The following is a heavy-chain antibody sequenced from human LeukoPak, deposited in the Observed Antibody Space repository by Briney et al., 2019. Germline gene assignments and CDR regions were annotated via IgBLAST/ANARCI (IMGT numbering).Heavy chain of an antibody. CDR2: IYTSGST. J-gene: IGHJ4*02. CDR1: GGSISSYY. CDR3: ARDLLTYYYDSSGYFDY. Sequence: SETLSLTCTVSGGSISSYYWSWIRQPAGKGLEWIGRIYTSGSTNYNPSLKSRVTVSVDTSKNQFSLKLSSVTAADTAVYYCARDLLTYYYDSSGYFDYWGQGTLVTVSS. D-gene: IGHD3-22*01. V-gene: IGHV4-4*07.